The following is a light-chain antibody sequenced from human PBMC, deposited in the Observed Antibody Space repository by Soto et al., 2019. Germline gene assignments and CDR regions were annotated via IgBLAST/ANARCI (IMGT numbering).Light chain of an antibody. J-gene: IGLJ1*01. V-gene: IGLV2-14*01. CDR3: ASWDGSLSGHV. Sequence: QSVLTQPASVSGSRGQSITISCTGTSSDVGGYNFVSWYQQHPGKAPKFMIYEVINRPSGVSNRFSGSKSGNTASLTISGLQAEDEADYYCASWDGSLSGHVFGTGTKVTVL. CDR2: EVI. CDR1: SSDVGGYNF.